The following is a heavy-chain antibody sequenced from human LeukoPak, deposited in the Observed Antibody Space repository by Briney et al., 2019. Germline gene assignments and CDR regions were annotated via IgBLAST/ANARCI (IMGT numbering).Heavy chain of an antibody. CDR3: ARITISYYGMDV. CDR1: GFTFSSCS. V-gene: IGHV3-48*01. J-gene: IGHJ6*02. D-gene: IGHD3-3*01. Sequence: GGSLRLSCAASGFTFSSCSMNWVRQAPGKGLEWVSYISSSSSTIYYADSVRGRFTISRDNAKNSLYLQMNSLRAEDTAVYYCARITISYYGMDVWGQGTTVTVSS. CDR2: ISSSSSTI.